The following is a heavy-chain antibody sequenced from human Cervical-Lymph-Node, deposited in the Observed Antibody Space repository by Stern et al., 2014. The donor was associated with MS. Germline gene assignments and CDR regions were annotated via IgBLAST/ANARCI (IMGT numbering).Heavy chain of an antibody. J-gene: IGHJ6*02. CDR1: GGSISSSNW. CDR2: LYHSGGT. Sequence: QVQLVESGPGLVKPSGTLSLTCAVSGGSISSSNWGSWVRQPPGKGLEGIGELYHSGGTNYNPSLKRRVTISVDKSKNQFSLKLSSVTAADTAVYYCARVHYYYYGMDVWGQGTTVTVSS. CDR3: ARVHYYYYGMDV. V-gene: IGHV4-4*02.